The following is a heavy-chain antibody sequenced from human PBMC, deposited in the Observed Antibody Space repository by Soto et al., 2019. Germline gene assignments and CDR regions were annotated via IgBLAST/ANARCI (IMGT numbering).Heavy chain of an antibody. V-gene: IGHV4-34*01. J-gene: IGHJ3*02. CDR2: INHSGST. D-gene: IGHD3-22*01. Sequence: QVQLQQWGAGLLKPSETLSLTCAVYGGSFSGYYWSWIRQPPGKGLEWIGEINHSGSTNYNPSLKSGVTISVDTSKNQFSLKLSSVTAADTAVYYCARIRVRYYDSSGPRRDAFDIWGQGTMVTVSS. CDR1: GGSFSGYY. CDR3: ARIRVRYYDSSGPRRDAFDI.